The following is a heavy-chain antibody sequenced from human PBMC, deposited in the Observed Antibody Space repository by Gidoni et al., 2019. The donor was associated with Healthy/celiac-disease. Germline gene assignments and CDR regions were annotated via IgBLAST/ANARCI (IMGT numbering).Heavy chain of an antibody. J-gene: IGHJ4*02. CDR1: GYTLTVLS. CDR3: ATVGLLWFRELRAPRFDY. CDR2: FDPEDGET. D-gene: IGHD3-10*01. V-gene: IGHV1-24*01. Sequence: QVQLVQSGAEVKKPGASVKVSCKVSGYTLTVLSMHWVRQAPGKGLEWMGGFDPEDGETIYAQKFQGRVTMTEDTSTDTAYMELSSLRSEDTAVYYCATVGLLWFRELRAPRFDYWGQGTLVTVSS.